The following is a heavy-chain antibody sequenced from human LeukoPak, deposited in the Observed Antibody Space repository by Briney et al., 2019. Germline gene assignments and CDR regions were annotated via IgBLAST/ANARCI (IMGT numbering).Heavy chain of an antibody. CDR2: IIPIFGTA. V-gene: IGHV1-69*06. D-gene: IGHD2-2*01. J-gene: IGHJ4*02. CDR1: GGTFSSYA. Sequence: ASVKVSCKASGGTFSSYAISWVRQAPGQGLEWMGGIIPIFGTANYAQKFQGRVTITADKSTSTAYMELSSLRSEDTAVYYCARGYRSSASCYLGDYWGQGTLVTVSS. CDR3: ARGYRSSASCYLGDY.